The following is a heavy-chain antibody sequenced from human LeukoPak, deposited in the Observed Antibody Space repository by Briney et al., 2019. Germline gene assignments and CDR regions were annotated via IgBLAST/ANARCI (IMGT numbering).Heavy chain of an antibody. CDR2: VSTSGGST. V-gene: IGHV3-23*01. CDR3: AKQAYDSPRTDFDY. Sequence: TGGSLRLSCAAPGLTFSRYAMSWVRQALGKGLEWVSGVSTSGGSTYYADSVKGRFTISRDNSKNTLHLQMNSLRAEDTAIYYCAKQAYDSPRTDFDYWGQGTLVTVSS. D-gene: IGHD3-22*01. J-gene: IGHJ4*02. CDR1: GLTFSRYA.